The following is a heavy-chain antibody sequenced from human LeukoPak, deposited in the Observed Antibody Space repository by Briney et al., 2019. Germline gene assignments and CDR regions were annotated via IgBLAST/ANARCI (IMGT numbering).Heavy chain of an antibody. D-gene: IGHD2-15*01. CDR2: INHSGST. V-gene: IGHV4-34*01. J-gene: IGHJ4*02. CDR3: ARGAGGLAGR. CDR1: GGSFSGYY. Sequence: MPSETLSLTCAVYGGSFSGYYWSWIRQPPGKGLEWIGEINHSGSTNYNPSLKSRVTISVDTSKNQFSLKLSSVTAADTAVYYCARGAGGLAGRWGQGTLVTVSS.